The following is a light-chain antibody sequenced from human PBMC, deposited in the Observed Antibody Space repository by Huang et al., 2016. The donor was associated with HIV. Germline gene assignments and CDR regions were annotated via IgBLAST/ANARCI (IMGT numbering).Light chain of an antibody. J-gene: IGKJ1*01. CDR3: QKSDSAPRT. CDR1: RGINNF. Sequence: IEMTQSPPSLSASIGDRVTLTCRASRGINNFLAWYQQKPGKPPKRLIYAASILHSGVPARFSGSGSGTDFTLTISSLQPEDVAYYYCQKSDSAPRTFGQGTKVELK. CDR2: AAS. V-gene: IGKV1-27*01.